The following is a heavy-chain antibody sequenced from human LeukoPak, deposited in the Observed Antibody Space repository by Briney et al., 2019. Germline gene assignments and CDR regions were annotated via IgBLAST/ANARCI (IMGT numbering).Heavy chain of an antibody. V-gene: IGHV4-39*01. D-gene: IGHD3-22*01. CDR3: ARHYYDSSGLAYYFDN. Sequence: PSETLSLTCTVSGGSVSSIGSYWGWIRQPPGKGLEWIGSIRYSGRTYYNPSLQSRVTMSVDTSKNRFSLRLSSVTAADTAVYSCARHYYDSSGLAYYFDNWGQGTLVTVSS. CDR1: GGSVSSIGSY. CDR2: IRYSGRT. J-gene: IGHJ4*02.